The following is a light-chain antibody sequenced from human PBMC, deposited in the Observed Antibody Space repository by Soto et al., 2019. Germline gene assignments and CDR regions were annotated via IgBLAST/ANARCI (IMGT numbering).Light chain of an antibody. J-gene: IGKJ1*01. V-gene: IGKV3-15*01. CDR2: GAS. CDR3: QQYRT. Sequence: EIVMTQSPASLSVSPGESATLSCRASQSVSSNLALYQQKPGQAPRLLIYGASTRATGIPARFSGSGSGTEFTLTISSLQSEDFAVYYCQQYRTFGQGTKLDIK. CDR1: QSVSSN.